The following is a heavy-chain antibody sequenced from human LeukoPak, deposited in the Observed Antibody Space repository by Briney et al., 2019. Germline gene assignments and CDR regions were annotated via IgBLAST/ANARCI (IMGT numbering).Heavy chain of an antibody. J-gene: IGHJ4*02. CDR3: ARGHRVYSSIDY. CDR2: MSPNSGNT. V-gene: IGHV1-8*01. CDR1: GYTFTSYD. D-gene: IGHD6-19*01. Sequence: ASVKVSCKASGYTFTSYDINWVRQATGQGLEWMGWMSPNSGNTGYAQKFQGRVTMTRNTSISTAYMELSSLRSEDTAVYYCARGHRVYSSIDYWGQGTLVTVSS.